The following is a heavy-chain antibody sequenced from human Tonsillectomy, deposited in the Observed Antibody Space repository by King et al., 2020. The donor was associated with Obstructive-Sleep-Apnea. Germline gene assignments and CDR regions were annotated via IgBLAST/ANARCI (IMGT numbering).Heavy chain of an antibody. Sequence: QLQESGPGLVKPSETLSLTCTVSGGSISSYYWSWIRQPPGKGLEWIGYIYYSGSTNYNPSLKIRCTISVDTSKNQFSLKLGFVTAADTAVYYCARDASIAAAGTRPAPYYYYGMDVWGQGTTVTVSS. CDR2: IYYSGST. CDR3: ARDASIAAAGTRPAPYYYYGMDV. CDR1: GGSISSYY. V-gene: IGHV4-59*01. D-gene: IGHD6-13*01. J-gene: IGHJ6*02.